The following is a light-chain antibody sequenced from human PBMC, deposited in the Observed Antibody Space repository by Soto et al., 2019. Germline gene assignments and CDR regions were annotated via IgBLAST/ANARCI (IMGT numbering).Light chain of an antibody. V-gene: IGLV2-14*01. CDR3: TSCTIISTLYP. CDR2: HVS. J-gene: IGLJ1*01. Sequence: QSVRTQPAAVSGSPGQSSTISCPGTSSDVGAYDYVSRYQQLPRNDPTPTAYHVSSPPPGVSDRFSRSQSGNPAPLPISGLQAEDEDDHYSTSCTIISTLYPFGTGTKVT. CDR1: SSDVGAYDY.